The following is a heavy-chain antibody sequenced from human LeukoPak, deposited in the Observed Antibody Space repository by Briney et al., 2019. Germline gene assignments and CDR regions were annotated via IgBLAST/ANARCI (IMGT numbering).Heavy chain of an antibody. CDR2: INHSGST. D-gene: IGHD6-13*01. V-gene: IGHV4-34*01. Sequence: PSETLSLTCAVYGGSFSGYYWSWIRQPPGKGLEWIGEINHSGSTNYNPSLKSRVTISVDTSKNQFSLKLSSVTAADTAVYYCARGGGIAAAGRSDYWGQGTLVTVSS. CDR3: ARGGGIAAAGRSDY. CDR1: GGSFSGYY. J-gene: IGHJ4*02.